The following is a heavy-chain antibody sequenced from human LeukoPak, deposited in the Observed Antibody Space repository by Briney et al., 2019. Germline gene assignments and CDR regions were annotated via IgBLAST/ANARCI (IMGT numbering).Heavy chain of an antibody. D-gene: IGHD5-24*01. Sequence: GGSLRLSCAASGFTFSSYAMSWVRQAPGKGLEWVSATSGSGGSTYYADSVKGRFTISRDNSKNTLYLQMNSLGAEDTAVYYCAKDGMATISYYFDYWGQGTLVTVSS. V-gene: IGHV3-23*01. CDR1: GFTFSSYA. CDR3: AKDGMATISYYFDY. J-gene: IGHJ4*02. CDR2: TSGSGGST.